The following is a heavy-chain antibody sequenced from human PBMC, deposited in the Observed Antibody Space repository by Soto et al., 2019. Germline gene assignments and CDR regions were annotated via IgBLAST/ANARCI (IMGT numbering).Heavy chain of an antibody. J-gene: IGHJ6*02. CDR1: ACRFPSHQ. V-gene: IGHV1-46*04. Sequence: VHVAYQGCACRFPSHQKNRVRQAPGKGLEWMGIIDPNGGTTNTARMLGGRITTTRNTSTSTVFMELSSMAVQNAAVYYCARSPENHYGLDHWGQGTTVTVSS. CDR3: ARSPENHYGLDH. CDR2: IDPNGGTT.